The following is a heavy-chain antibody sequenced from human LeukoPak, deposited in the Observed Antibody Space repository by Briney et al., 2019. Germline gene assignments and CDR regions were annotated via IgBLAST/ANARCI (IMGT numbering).Heavy chain of an antibody. CDR1: GFTFTSYV. Sequence: GGSLRLSCAASGFTFTSYVMHWVPQGPGKGLQWVALISYDGSNKYYADSVKGRFTISRDNSKNTLYLQMNSLRAEDTAVYYCARPRGAAAGTFGFDPWGQGTLVTVSS. V-gene: IGHV3-30*03. CDR2: ISYDGSNK. D-gene: IGHD6-13*01. J-gene: IGHJ5*02. CDR3: ARPRGAAAGTFGFDP.